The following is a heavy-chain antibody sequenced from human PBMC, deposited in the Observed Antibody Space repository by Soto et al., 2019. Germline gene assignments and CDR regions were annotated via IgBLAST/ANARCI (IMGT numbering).Heavy chain of an antibody. CDR1: GYTFTSYA. J-gene: IGHJ5*02. D-gene: IGHD3-9*01. V-gene: IGHV1-3*01. Sequence: GASVKVSCKASGYTFTSYAMHWVRQAPGQRLEWMGWINAGNGNTKYSQKFQGRVTMTRDTSTSTVYMELSSLRSEDTAVYYCARGDLTGYYKRWFDPWGQGTLVTVSS. CDR2: INAGNGNT. CDR3: ARGDLTGYYKRWFDP.